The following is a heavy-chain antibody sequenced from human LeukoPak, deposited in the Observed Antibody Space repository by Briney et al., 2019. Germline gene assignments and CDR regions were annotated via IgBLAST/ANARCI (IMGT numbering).Heavy chain of an antibody. J-gene: IGHJ3*02. V-gene: IGHV4-59*12. CDR1: GGSISSYY. Sequence: PSETLSLTCTVSGGSISSYYWSWIRQPPGKGLEWIGYIYYSGSTNYNPSLKSRVTISVDTSKNQFSLKLSSVTAADTAVYYCARGGRDTMIVVVITSGAFDIWGQGTMVTVSS. CDR3: ARGGRDTMIVVVITSGAFDI. D-gene: IGHD3-22*01. CDR2: IYYSGST.